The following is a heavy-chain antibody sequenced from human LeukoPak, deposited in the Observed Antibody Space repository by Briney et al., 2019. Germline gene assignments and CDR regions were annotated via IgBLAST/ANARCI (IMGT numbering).Heavy chain of an antibody. CDR1: GLTFSSHE. V-gene: IGHV3-48*03. D-gene: IGHD3-3*01. CDR2: ISSSGTTI. J-gene: IGHJ4*02. CDR3: ASSFLILDY. Sequence: PGGSLRLSCAASGLTFSSHEINWVRQAPGKGLEWVSYISSSGTTIYYADSVKGRFTISRDNAKNSVYLQMNSLRAEDTAVYYCASSFLILDYWGQGTLVTVSS.